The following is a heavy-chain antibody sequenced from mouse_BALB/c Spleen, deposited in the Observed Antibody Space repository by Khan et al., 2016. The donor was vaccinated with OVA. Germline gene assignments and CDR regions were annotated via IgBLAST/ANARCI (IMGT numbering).Heavy chain of an antibody. CDR1: GFSLTNYG. J-gene: IGHJ4*01. CDR2: IWSDGST. CDR3: ARQPYYHYNIMDY. V-gene: IGHV2-6-1*01. Sequence: QVQLKQSGPGLVAPSQSLSITCTISGFSLTNYGVHWVRQPPGKGLEWLVVIWSDGSTSYNSALRSRLTLSKDHSKSQVFLKMNSRQTDDTAVYFCARQPYYHYNIMDYWGQGTSVTVSS. D-gene: IGHD2-10*01.